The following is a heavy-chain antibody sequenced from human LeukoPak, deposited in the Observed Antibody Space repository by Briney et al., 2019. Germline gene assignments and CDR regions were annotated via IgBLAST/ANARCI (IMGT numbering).Heavy chain of an antibody. Sequence: SETLSLTCAVYGGSFSGYYWSWIRQPPGKGLEWIGEINHSGSTNYNPSLQSRVTMSVDTSKNQFSLKLTSVTAADTAVYYCARDRPYSSSATLFDYWGHGTLVTVSS. CDR2: INHSGST. V-gene: IGHV4-34*01. CDR1: GGSFSGYY. J-gene: IGHJ4*01. CDR3: ARDRPYSSSATLFDY. D-gene: IGHD6-13*01.